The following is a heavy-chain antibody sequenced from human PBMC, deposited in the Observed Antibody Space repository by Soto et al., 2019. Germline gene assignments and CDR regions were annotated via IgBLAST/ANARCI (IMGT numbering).Heavy chain of an antibody. D-gene: IGHD3-9*01. CDR3: SKDIRLRYFDWLLDRPDAFDI. CDR2: ISWNSGSI. Sequence: EVQLVESGGGLVQPGRSLRLSCAASGFTFDDYAMHWVRQAPGKGLEWVSGISWNSGSIGYADSVKGRFTISRDNAKNSLYLLRNSLRAEDTALYYCSKDIRLRYFDWLLDRPDAFDIWGQGTMVTVSS. CDR1: GFTFDDYA. J-gene: IGHJ3*02. V-gene: IGHV3-9*01.